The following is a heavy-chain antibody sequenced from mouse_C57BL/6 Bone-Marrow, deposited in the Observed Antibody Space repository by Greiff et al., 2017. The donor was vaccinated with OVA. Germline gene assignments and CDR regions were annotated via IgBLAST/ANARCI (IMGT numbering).Heavy chain of an antibody. V-gene: IGHV1-61*01. CDR2: IYPSDSET. D-gene: IGHD1-1*01. Sequence: QVQLQQPGAELVKPGASVKMSCKASGYTFTSYWITWVKQRPGQGLEWIGNIYPSDSETHYNQKFKDKATLTVDKSSSTAYMQLSSLTSEDSAVYYCAIYYGSLYWYFDVWGTGTTVTVSS. CDR1: GYTFTSYW. J-gene: IGHJ1*03. CDR3: AIYYGSLYWYFDV.